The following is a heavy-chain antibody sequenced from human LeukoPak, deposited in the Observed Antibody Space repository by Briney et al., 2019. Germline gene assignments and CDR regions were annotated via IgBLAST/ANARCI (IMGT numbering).Heavy chain of an antibody. CDR1: GFTFDDYA. D-gene: IGHD5-12*01. V-gene: IGHV3-9*01. J-gene: IGHJ6*02. CDR2: ISWNSGSI. CDR3: ARVPYGGHYYYGMDV. Sequence: GGSLRLSCAASGFTFDDYAMHWVRHAPGKGLEWVSGISWNSGSIGYADSVKGRFTISRDNAKSSLYLQMNSLRDEDTAVYYCARVPYGGHYYYGMDVWGQGTTVTVSS.